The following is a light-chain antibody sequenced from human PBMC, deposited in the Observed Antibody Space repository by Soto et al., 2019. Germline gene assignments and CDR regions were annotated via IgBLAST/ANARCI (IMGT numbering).Light chain of an antibody. J-gene: IGKJ5*01. CDR1: QSVSSSY. CDR3: QQYGSAQIT. V-gene: IGKV3-20*01. Sequence: EIALTQSPGTLCWSPVERATLSCRARQSVSSSYLAWYQQRPGQADRLLIYGASIRATGIPDRFSGSGSGTDFTLTISRLEPEDLAVYDCQQYGSAQITFGQGTQLDIK. CDR2: GAS.